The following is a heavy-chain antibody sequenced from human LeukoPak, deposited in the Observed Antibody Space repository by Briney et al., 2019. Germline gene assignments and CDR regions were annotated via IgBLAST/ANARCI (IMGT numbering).Heavy chain of an antibody. CDR3: AAMRACSSTTCNPFDK. CDR1: GFTFSSYA. V-gene: IGHV3-21*01. CDR2: ITTGSHYI. J-gene: IGHJ4*02. D-gene: IGHD2-2*01. Sequence: PGGSLRLSCAASGFTFSSYAMSWVRQAPGKGLEWVSLITTGSHYIYYADSVKGRFTISRDNAKSSLFLQMNSLRAEDTAVYYCAAMRACSSTTCNPFDKWGQGTLVTVSS.